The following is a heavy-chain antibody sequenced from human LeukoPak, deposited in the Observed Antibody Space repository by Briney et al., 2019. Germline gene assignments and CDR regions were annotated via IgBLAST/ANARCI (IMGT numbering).Heavy chain of an antibody. CDR3: ATDGGGPTASVFYS. V-gene: IGHV1-24*01. Sequence: ASVKVSCKVSGHTLSELSLHWVRQAPGKGLEWRGGFDPEDGETTYSQNFQGRVTMTADTSTDTAYMELSSLRFDDTAVYYCATDGGGPTASVFYSWGQGTLVTVSS. J-gene: IGHJ4*02. CDR1: GHTLSELS. D-gene: IGHD3-16*01. CDR2: FDPEDGET.